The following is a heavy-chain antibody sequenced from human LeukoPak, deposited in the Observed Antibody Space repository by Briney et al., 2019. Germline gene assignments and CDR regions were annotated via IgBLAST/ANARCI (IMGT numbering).Heavy chain of an antibody. CDR2: INHSGGT. V-gene: IGHV4-34*01. Sequence: SETLSLTCAVYGGSFSGYYWSWIRQPPGKGLEWIGEINHSGGTNYNPSLKSRVTISVDTSKNQFSLKLSSVTAADTAVYYCARFVQNKQLVFDYWGQETLVTVSS. CDR3: ARFVQNKQLVFDY. CDR1: GGSFSGYY. D-gene: IGHD6-6*01. J-gene: IGHJ4*02.